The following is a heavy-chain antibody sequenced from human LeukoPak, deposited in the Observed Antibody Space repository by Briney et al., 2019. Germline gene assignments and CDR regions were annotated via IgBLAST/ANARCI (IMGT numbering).Heavy chain of an antibody. CDR1: GLVFRVYG. J-gene: IGHJ4*02. CDR2: ISNDGTYE. CDR3: ANDRDNRGYDS. Sequence: PGGSLRLSCVASGLVFRVYGMHWVRQAPGKGLEYVAHISNDGTYEYHADPVRGRFTISRDNSKNTLFLQMNSLRPEDTAMYYCANDRDNRGYDSWGQGTLVTVSS. D-gene: IGHD3-22*01. V-gene: IGHV3-30*18.